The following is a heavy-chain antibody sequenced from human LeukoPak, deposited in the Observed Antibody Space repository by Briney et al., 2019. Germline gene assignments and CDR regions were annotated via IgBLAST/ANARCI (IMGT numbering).Heavy chain of an antibody. Sequence: GGSLRLSCAASGFTFSTYAMNWVRQAPGKGLEWVSGISGSGGSTYYADSVKGRFTISRDNSKNTLYLQMSSLRADDTAVYYCAAPQYCSSTSCYLLYYCGMDGWGKGTTVTVSA. CDR1: GFTFSTYA. J-gene: IGHJ6*04. CDR3: AAPQYCSSTSCYLLYYCGMDG. D-gene: IGHD2-2*01. CDR2: ISGSGGST. V-gene: IGHV3-23*01.